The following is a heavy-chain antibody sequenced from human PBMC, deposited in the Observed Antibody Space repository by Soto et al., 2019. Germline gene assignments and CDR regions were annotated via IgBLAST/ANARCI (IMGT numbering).Heavy chain of an antibody. J-gene: IGHJ6*02. D-gene: IGHD6-19*01. CDR2: IYYSGST. CDR3: AREGYSSGWYREGYYYGMDV. Sequence: PSETLSLTCTASGGSISSYYWSWIRQPPGKGLEWIGYIYYSGSTNYNPSLKSRVTISVDTSKNQFSLKLSSVTAADTAVYYCAREGYSSGWYREGYYYGMDVWGQGTTVTVSS. CDR1: GGSISSYY. V-gene: IGHV4-59*01.